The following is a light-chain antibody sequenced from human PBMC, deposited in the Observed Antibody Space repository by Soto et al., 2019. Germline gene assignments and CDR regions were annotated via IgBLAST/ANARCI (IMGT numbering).Light chain of an antibody. Sequence: DIQLTQSPSFLSASVGDRVTITCQASQGISSYLAWYQQKPGKAPKLLIYAASTLQSGVPSRFSGSGSGTEFTLTISSLQPEDFATYYCQQLNSYQTFGGGTKVEIK. CDR1: QGISSY. CDR2: AAS. J-gene: IGKJ4*01. CDR3: QQLNSYQT. V-gene: IGKV1-9*01.